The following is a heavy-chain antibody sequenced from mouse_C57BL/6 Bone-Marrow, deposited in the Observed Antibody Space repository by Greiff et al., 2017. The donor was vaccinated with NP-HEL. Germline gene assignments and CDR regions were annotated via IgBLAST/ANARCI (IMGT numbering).Heavy chain of an antibody. J-gene: IGHJ4*01. D-gene: IGHD1-1*01. CDR2: IWGDGST. V-gene: IGHV2-3*01. CDR3: AKEGFDYGSSYAMDY. Sequence: VQRVESGPGLVAPSQSLSITCTVSGFSLTSYGVSWVRQPPGKGLEWLGVIWGDGSTNYHSALISRLSLSKDNSKSQVFLKLNSLQTDDTATYDCAKEGFDYGSSYAMDYWGQGTSVTVSS. CDR1: GFSLTSYG.